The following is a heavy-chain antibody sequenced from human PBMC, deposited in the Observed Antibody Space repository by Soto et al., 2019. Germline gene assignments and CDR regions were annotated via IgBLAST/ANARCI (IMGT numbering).Heavy chain of an antibody. CDR1: GFSFSTNA. J-gene: IGHJ6*02. V-gene: IGHV3-23*01. D-gene: IGHD5-18*01. CDR2: ISDAGT. Sequence: GFLSLSCAPSGFSFSTNAMNWVRHAPGKGLEWVTGISDAGTYYADSVKVRFTISRDNSRNTLYLQMNSLRAEDKAVYYCAKDPTSNTDMVIGNYYYGMDVRGQGTTVTVSS. CDR3: AKDPTSNTDMVIGNYYYGMDV.